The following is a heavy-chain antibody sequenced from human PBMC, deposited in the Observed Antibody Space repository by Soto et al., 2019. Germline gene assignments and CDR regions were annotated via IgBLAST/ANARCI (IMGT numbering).Heavy chain of an antibody. CDR1: GGSISSYY. Sequence: SETLSLTCTVSGGSISSYYWSWIRQSPGKGLEWIGDFYNSGSTNYNPSLKSRITISVDTSKNQFSLKLSSVTAADTALYYCARRRTTGTTGYFDYWGQGTLVTVSS. J-gene: IGHJ4*02. CDR2: FYNSGST. V-gene: IGHV4-59*08. D-gene: IGHD1-1*01. CDR3: ARRRTTGTTGYFDY.